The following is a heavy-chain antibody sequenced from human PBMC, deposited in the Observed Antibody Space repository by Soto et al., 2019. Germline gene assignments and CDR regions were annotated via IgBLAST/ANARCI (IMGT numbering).Heavy chain of an antibody. D-gene: IGHD4-17*01. CDR2: IFSNDAK. J-gene: IGHJ2*01. CDR1: GFSLRNERMG. Sequence: QVTLKESGPVLVKPTETLTLTCTVSGFSLRNERMGVSWIRQRPGKALEWLAHIFSNDAKSSTTSLKSRLTIAKDTSKSQVVLTLTNMDPVDTATYHCARIRYGEYVHWYFDLWGRGTLVTVSS. V-gene: IGHV2-26*01. CDR3: ARIRYGEYVHWYFDL.